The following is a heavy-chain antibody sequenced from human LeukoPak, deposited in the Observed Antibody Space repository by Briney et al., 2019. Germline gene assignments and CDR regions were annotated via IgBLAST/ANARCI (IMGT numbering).Heavy chain of an antibody. V-gene: IGHV3-23*01. Sequence: GGSLRLSCAASGFTFSSYAMSWVRQAPGKGLEWVSAISGSGGSTYYADSVKGRFTISRDNSKNTLYLQMNSLRAEDTAVYYCATDQCCDYVWGSSSWGQGTLVTVSS. CDR2: ISGSGGST. CDR1: GFTFSSYA. J-gene: IGHJ5*02. CDR3: ATDQCCDYVWGSSS. D-gene: IGHD3-16*01.